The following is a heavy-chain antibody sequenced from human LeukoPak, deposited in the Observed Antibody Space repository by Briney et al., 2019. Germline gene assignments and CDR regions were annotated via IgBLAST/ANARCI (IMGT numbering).Heavy chain of an antibody. CDR1: GFTFSSYA. CDR3: AKFYDILTGYFDY. J-gene: IGHJ4*02. CDR2: ISGGGGST. Sequence: GGSLRLSCAASGFTFSSYAMSWVRQSPGKGLEWVSAISGGGGSTYYAYYSDSGRGRFTISRDNSKNTQYLQMNSLRAEDTAIYYCAKFYDILTGYFDYWGQGTLVTVSS. D-gene: IGHD3-9*01. V-gene: IGHV3-23*01.